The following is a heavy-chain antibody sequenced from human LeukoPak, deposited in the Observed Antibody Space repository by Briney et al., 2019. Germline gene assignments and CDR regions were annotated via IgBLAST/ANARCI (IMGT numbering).Heavy chain of an antibody. CDR1: GGSFSGYY. V-gene: IGHV4-34*01. Sequence: PSETLSLTCAVYGGSFSGYYWSWIRQPPGKGLEWIGEINHSGSTNYNPSLKSRVTISVDTSKNQFSLKLSPVTAADTAVYYCARKARYYYYMDVWGKGTTVTVSS. CDR2: INHSGST. J-gene: IGHJ6*03. CDR3: ARKARYYYYMDV.